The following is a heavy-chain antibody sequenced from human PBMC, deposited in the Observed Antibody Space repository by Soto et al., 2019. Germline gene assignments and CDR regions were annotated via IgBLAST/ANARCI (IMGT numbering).Heavy chain of an antibody. D-gene: IGHD2-15*01. CDR1: GFTYSTYT. CDR3: ARPICSGGSCYFDY. V-gene: IGHV3-30-3*01. Sequence: GGSLRLSCAASGFTYSTYTMHWVRQAPGKGLEWVAVISYDGNNKFYADSVKGRFTISRDSTKQTLYLQMNSLRPDDTAVYYCARPICSGGSCYFDYWGQGTLVTVSS. J-gene: IGHJ4*02. CDR2: ISYDGNNK.